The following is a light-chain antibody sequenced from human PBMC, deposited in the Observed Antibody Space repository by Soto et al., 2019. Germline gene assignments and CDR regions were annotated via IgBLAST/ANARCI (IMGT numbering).Light chain of an antibody. V-gene: IGLV4-69*01. J-gene: IGLJ1*01. CDR2: VNSDGSH. CDR1: SGHSNYA. CDR3: QTWGV. Sequence: QTVVTQSPSASASLGASVKITCTLSSGHSNYAIAWHQQQPQKGPRFLMRVNSDGSHRKGDGIPDRFSGSSSGAERYLTISSLQSEDEADYYCQTWGVFGTGTKLTVL.